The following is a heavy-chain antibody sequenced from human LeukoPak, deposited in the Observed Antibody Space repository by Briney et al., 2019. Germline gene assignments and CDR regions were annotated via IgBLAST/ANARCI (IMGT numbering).Heavy chain of an antibody. CDR2: IYYSGST. CDR1: GGSISSYY. V-gene: IGHV4-59*01. D-gene: IGHD5-24*01. Sequence: PSETLSLTCTVSGGSISSYYWSWIRQPPGKGLEWIGYIYYSGSTNYNPSLKSRVTISVDTSKNQFSLKLSPVTAADTAVYYCARHQDGYNYGEFDYWGQGTLVTVSS. J-gene: IGHJ4*02. CDR3: ARHQDGYNYGEFDY.